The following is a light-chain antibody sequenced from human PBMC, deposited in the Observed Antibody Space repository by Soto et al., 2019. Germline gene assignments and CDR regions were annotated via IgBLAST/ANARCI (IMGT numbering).Light chain of an antibody. CDR2: GAS. V-gene: IGKV3-20*01. CDR1: QSVSSNF. Sequence: EIVLTQSPGTLSLSPGERATLSCRASQSVSSNFLAWYQEKPGQAPRLLIYGASSRATGIPDRFSGSGSGTDFTLTISRLVPEYFAVYYCRQYGRSLGFAVGGGTKVEIK. CDR3: RQYGRSLGFA. J-gene: IGKJ4*01.